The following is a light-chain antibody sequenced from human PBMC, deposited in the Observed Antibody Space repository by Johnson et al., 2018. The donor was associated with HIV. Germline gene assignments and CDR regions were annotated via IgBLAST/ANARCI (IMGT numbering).Light chain of an antibody. J-gene: IGLJ1*01. V-gene: IGLV1-51*01. CDR2: DNN. Sequence: HSVLTQPPSVSAAPGQKVTISCSGSSSNIGNNYVSWYQQLPGTAPKLLIYDNNKRPSGIPDRFSVSTSGTSATLGITGLQPGDEADYYCGIWDSRLIGYVFGAGTKVTVL. CDR1: SSNIGNNY. CDR3: GIWDSRLIGYV.